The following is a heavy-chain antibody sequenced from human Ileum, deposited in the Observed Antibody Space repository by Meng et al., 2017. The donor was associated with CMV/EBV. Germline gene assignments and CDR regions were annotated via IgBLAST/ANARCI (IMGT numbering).Heavy chain of an antibody. J-gene: IGHJ6*02. D-gene: IGHD2-2*01. CDR2: ISSSSYI. CDR1: GFTISSYS. Sequence: GVLKISCAASGFTISSYSMNWVRQASGKGLEWVSSISSSSYIYYADSVKGRFTISRDNAKNSLYLQMNSLRAEDTAVYYCARGYYNSTSCPYYYYGMDVWGQGTTVTVSS. V-gene: IGHV3-21*01. CDR3: ARGYYNSTSCPYYYYGMDV.